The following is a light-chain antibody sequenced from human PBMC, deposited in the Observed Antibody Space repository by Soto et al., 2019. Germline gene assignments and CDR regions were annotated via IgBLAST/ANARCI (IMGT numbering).Light chain of an antibody. V-gene: IGLV2-14*01. CDR3: TSYTTSYFYV. CDR2: EVT. CDR1: SRGVDNGYDS. J-gene: IGLJ1*01. Sequence: HSSLTQRASVSGSPGQSISIPCTGTSRGVDNGYDSVSWYQQHPGKAPKLILYEVTNRPSGVSSRFSGSKSGNTASLTISGLQADDEADYYCTSYTTSYFYVFGPGATVSIL.